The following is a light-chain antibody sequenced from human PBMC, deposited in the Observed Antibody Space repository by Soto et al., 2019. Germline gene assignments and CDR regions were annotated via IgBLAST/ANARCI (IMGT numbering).Light chain of an antibody. V-gene: IGKV3-20*01. CDR2: AAS. J-gene: IGKJ2*01. CDR1: QSIRNS. Sequence: EIVLTQSPGTLSLSPGERATLSCRASQSIRNSLAWYQQRPGQSPRLLIYAASSRATGVPHRFSGGGSATDFTLTVSRLEPEDFAVYYCQQYGGSPRTFGQGTTLEIK. CDR3: QQYGGSPRT.